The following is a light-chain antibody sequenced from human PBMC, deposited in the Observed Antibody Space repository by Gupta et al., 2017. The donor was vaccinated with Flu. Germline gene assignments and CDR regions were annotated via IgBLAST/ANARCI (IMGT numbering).Light chain of an antibody. J-gene: IGKJ4*01. CDR3: KQYENLSLT. V-gene: IGKV1-33*01. Sequence: DIQMTQSPSFLSASVGDRVTITCQASQDISNYLNWYQQKPGKAPKLLIYDASNLEIEVPSRLSGSVSGTELRFTIHIMTTEDIATYYCKQYENLSLTLGGGTKVEIK. CDR1: QDISNY. CDR2: DAS.